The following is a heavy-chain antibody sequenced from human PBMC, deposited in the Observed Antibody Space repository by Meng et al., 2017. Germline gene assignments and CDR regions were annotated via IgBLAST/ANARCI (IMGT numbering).Heavy chain of an antibody. Sequence: QGQLVGSGGGGSQPGRSLSLSCAASGFTFSSYAMHWVRQAPGKGLEWVAVISYDGSNKYYADSVKGRFTISRDNSKNTLYLQMNSLRAEDTAVYYCARSSGYLDYWGQGTLVTVSS. CDR3: ARSSGYLDY. V-gene: IGHV3-30*01. CDR2: ISYDGSNK. J-gene: IGHJ4*02. D-gene: IGHD6-19*01. CDR1: GFTFSSYA.